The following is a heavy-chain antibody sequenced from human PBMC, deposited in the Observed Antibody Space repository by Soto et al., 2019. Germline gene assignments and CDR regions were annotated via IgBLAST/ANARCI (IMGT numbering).Heavy chain of an antibody. Sequence: ASVKVSCKVSGYTLTELSMHWVRQAPGKGLEWMGGFDPEDGETIYAQKLQGRVTMTEDTSTSTAYMELRSLRSDDTAVYYCARVEEALWGIVVVPAARGPYNWFDPWGQGTLVTVSS. CDR3: ARVEEALWGIVVVPAARGPYNWFDP. D-gene: IGHD2-2*01. J-gene: IGHJ5*02. CDR2: FDPEDGET. CDR1: GYTLTELS. V-gene: IGHV1-24*01.